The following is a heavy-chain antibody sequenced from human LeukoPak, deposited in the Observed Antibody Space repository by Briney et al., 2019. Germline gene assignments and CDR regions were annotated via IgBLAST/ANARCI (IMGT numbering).Heavy chain of an antibody. J-gene: IGHJ5*02. D-gene: IGHD3-10*01. Sequence: SETLSLTCTVSGGSISSYYWSWIRQPPGKGLEWIGSIYYSGSTYYNPSLKSPVTISVDTSKNHSSLKLSSVTAADTAVYYCARAFQGYYYGSGSYYNGWFDPWGQGTLVTVSS. CDR3: ARAFQGYYYGSGSYYNGWFDP. V-gene: IGHV4-59*12. CDR2: IYYSGST. CDR1: GGSISSYY.